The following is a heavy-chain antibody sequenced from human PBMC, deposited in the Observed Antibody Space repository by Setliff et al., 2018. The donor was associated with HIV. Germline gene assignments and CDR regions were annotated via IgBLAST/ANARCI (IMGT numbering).Heavy chain of an antibody. J-gene: IGHJ4*02. CDR3: ASDPPGYGDANDY. V-gene: IGHV4-59*02. D-gene: IGHD4-17*01. Sequence: SETLSLTCTVSGGSVSNYYWTWIRQSAGKGLEWIGYIYYSGTTYYNPSLKSRVTMSIDTSKNQFSLKVRSVTAADTAVYYCASDPPGYGDANDYWGQGTLVTVSS. CDR1: GGSVSNYY. CDR2: IYYSGTT.